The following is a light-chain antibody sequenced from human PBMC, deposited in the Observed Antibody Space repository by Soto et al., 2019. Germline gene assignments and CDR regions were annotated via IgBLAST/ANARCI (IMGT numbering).Light chain of an antibody. CDR3: QQYDSSEWA. Sequence: EIVLTQSPGTLSLSPGERATLSCRASQSVSSSYLAWYHQKPGQAPRLLIYGASSRATGIPDRFSGSGSGTDCTLTISRLEPEDFAVYYCQQYDSSEWAFGQGNQVELK. J-gene: IGKJ1*01. CDR2: GAS. V-gene: IGKV3-20*01. CDR1: QSVSSSY.